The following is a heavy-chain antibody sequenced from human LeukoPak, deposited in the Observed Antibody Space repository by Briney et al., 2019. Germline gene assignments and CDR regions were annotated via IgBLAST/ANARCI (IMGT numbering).Heavy chain of an antibody. CDR1: GFTFSSYG. V-gene: IGHV3-30*18. Sequence: GGSLRLSCAASGFTFSSYGMHWVRQAPGKGLEWVAVISYDGSNKYYADSVKGRFTISRDNSKNTLYLQMNSLRAEDTAVYYCAKDYGFSVAGTLDYWGQGTLVTVSS. CDR3: AKDYGFSVAGTLDY. J-gene: IGHJ4*02. D-gene: IGHD6-19*01. CDR2: ISYDGSNK.